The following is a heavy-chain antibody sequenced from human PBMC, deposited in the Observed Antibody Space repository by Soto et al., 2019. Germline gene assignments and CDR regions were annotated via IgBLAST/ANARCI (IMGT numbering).Heavy chain of an antibody. CDR2: ISSSGGTT. CDR3: ARRGTADGLVY. Sequence: QVQLVESGGGLVKPGGSLRLSCAASGFTFNDYYMTWVRQAPGKGLEWVSYISSSGGTTYYADSVKGRFTISRDNAKNSLYLQMTSLRAEDTAVYYCARRGTADGLVYWGQGTLVTVSS. D-gene: IGHD6-13*01. V-gene: IGHV3-11*01. CDR1: GFTFNDYY. J-gene: IGHJ4*02.